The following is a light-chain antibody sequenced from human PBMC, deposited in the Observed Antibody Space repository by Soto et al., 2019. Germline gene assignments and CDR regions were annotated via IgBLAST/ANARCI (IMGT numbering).Light chain of an antibody. Sequence: DIQLTQSPSFLSASVGDRVTITCRASQGISNYLAWYQQKPGKAPKLLIYAASTLQSGVPSRFSGSGSGIEFTLTISSLQPEDFATYYCQQLNSYVSITFGQGTRLEIK. CDR2: AAS. V-gene: IGKV1-9*01. CDR1: QGISNY. CDR3: QQLNSYVSIT. J-gene: IGKJ5*01.